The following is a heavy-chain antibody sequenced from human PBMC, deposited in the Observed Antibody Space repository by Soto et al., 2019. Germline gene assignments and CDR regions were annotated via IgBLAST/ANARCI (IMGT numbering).Heavy chain of an antibody. CDR2: ISGSGGST. V-gene: IGHV3-23*01. CDR3: ATDLEGSSFPMVYMEV. CDR1: GFTFSSYA. Sequence: PGGSLRLSCAASGFTFSSYAMSWVRQAPGKGLEWVSAISGSGGSTYYADSVKGRFTISRDNSKNTLYLQMNSLRAEDTAVYYCATDLEGSSFPMVYMEVWGKGTTVTVSS. J-gene: IGHJ6*03. D-gene: IGHD3-10*01.